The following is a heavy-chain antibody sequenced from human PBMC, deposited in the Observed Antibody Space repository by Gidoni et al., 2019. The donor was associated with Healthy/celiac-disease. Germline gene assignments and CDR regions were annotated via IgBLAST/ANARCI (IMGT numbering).Heavy chain of an antibody. CDR1: GYTFTGYY. D-gene: IGHD3-9*01. CDR3: ARVRDEGYFDWLSFYYYYGMDV. J-gene: IGHJ6*02. V-gene: IGHV1-2*02. Sequence: QVQLVQSGAEVKKPGASVKVSCKASGYTFTGYYLHWVRQAPGQGLEWMGWINPNSGGTNYAQKFQGRVTMTRDTSISTAYMELSRLRSDDTAVYYCARVRDEGYFDWLSFYYYYGMDVWGQGTTVTVSS. CDR2: INPNSGGT.